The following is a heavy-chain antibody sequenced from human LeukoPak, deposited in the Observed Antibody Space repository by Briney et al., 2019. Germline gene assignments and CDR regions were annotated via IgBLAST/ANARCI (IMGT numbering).Heavy chain of an antibody. CDR2: FDPEDGET. CDR3: ATVRYYDFWSGYSVNWFDP. CDR1: GYTLTELS. V-gene: IGHV1-24*01. Sequence: ASVKVSCKVSGYTLTELSMHWVRQAPGKGLEWMGGFDPEDGETIYAQKSQGRVTMTEDTSTDTAYMELSSLRSEDTAVYYCATVRYYDFWSGYSVNWFDPWGQGTLVTVSS. J-gene: IGHJ5*02. D-gene: IGHD3-3*01.